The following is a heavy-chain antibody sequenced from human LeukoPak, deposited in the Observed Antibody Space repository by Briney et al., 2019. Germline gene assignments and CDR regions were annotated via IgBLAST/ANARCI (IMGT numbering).Heavy chain of an antibody. CDR3: AKGGAGYLDY. CDR1: GFTISSSG. CDR2: INSGDSST. Sequence: GGSLRLSCAASGFTISSSGMNWVRQAPRKGLEWVSGINSGDSSTFYADSVKGRFTISRDNSKNTLYLQLNSLRADDSAVYYCAKGGAGYLDYWGQGTLVTVSS. D-gene: IGHD1-26*01. J-gene: IGHJ4*02. V-gene: IGHV3-23*01.